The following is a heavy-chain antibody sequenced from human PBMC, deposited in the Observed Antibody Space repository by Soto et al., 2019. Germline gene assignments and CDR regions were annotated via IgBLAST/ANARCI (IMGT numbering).Heavy chain of an antibody. J-gene: IGHJ6*02. Sequence: PSETLSLTCTVSGGSISSYYWSWIRQPPGKGLEWIGYIYYSGSTNYNPSLKSRVTISVDTSKNQFSLKLSSVTAADTAVYYCGRDCSGGSCYSYYYYGMDVWGQGTTVTVSS. D-gene: IGHD2-15*01. CDR3: GRDCSGGSCYSYYYYGMDV. CDR1: GGSISSYY. CDR2: IYYSGST. V-gene: IGHV4-59*01.